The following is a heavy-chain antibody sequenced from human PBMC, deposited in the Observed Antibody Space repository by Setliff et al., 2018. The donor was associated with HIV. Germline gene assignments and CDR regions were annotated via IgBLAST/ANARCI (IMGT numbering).Heavy chain of an antibody. Sequence: ASVKVSCKTSGYTFSLYSIAWVRQAPGQGLEWMGWISGHNGGTDYDQKLQGRVTMTIDPSTNTAYMELRSLTSDDTAMYYCATQRDIVMVPGQGGFDIWAQGTMVTVSS. V-gene: IGHV1-18*01. CDR2: ISGHNGGT. CDR3: ATQRDIVMVPGQGGFDI. D-gene: IGHD2-2*01. CDR1: GYTFSLYS. J-gene: IGHJ3*02.